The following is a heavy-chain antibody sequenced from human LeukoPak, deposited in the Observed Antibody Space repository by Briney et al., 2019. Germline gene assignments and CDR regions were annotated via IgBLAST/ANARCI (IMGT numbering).Heavy chain of an antibody. CDR2: MDDGGND. Sequence: PGGSLRLSCAAFGFTVSTDHMSWARQAPGMGLEWVTVMDDGGNDHYTDSVKGRFTISRDNSKNTLYLQMNSLRVEDTAMYYYAGGHSSGMIHYWGQGTLVTVSS. D-gene: IGHD3-22*01. CDR1: GFTVSTDH. J-gene: IGHJ4*02. V-gene: IGHV3-53*01. CDR3: AGGHSSGMIHY.